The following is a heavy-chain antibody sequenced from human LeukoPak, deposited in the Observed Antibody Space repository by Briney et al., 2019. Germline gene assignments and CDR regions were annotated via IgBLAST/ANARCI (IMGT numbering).Heavy chain of an antibody. CDR3: ARGQPSYYAMDV. J-gene: IGHJ6*02. V-gene: IGHV6-1*01. D-gene: IGHD5-18*01. CDR1: GDTVSRNGAA. CDR2: TFYRSKWLN. Sequence: SRTLSLTCGISGDTVSRNGAAWNWIRQSPSRGLEWLGRTFYRSKWLNDYAISVKSRITINPDTSKNQFSLQLNSVTSEDTAVYYCARGQPSYYAMDVWGQGTTVTVSS.